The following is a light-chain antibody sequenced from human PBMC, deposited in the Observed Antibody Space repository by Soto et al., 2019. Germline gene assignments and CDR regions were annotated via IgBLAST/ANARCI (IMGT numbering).Light chain of an antibody. CDR2: KAS. CDR1: ESISTW. CDR3: QQYNSYYT. Sequence: DIQMTQSPSTRSASVGDSVTITCRASESISTWLAWYQQKPGKAPNLLIYKASSLQSVVPSRFSCSRSGTEFTLTISSLQPDEFASYYCQQYNSYYTFGQGTKLEIK. V-gene: IGKV1-5*03. J-gene: IGKJ2*01.